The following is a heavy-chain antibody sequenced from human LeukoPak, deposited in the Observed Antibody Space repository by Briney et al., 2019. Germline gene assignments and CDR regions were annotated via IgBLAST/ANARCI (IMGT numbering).Heavy chain of an antibody. CDR3: VKDLSYESSGYVFDY. Sequence: PGGSLRLSSAASGFTFEDYTMHWVRQAPGKTLEWVSLISWDGTTYYRDSVKGRFTISRDNSKNSLYLQMDTLTSEDTAFYYCVKDLSYESSGYVFDYWGQGTLVTVSS. CDR1: GFTFEDYT. J-gene: IGHJ4*02. CDR2: ISWDGTT. V-gene: IGHV3-43*01. D-gene: IGHD3-22*01.